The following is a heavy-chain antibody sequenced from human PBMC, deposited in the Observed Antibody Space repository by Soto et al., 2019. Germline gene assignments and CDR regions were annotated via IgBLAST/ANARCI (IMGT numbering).Heavy chain of an antibody. CDR2: INPNGGDT. J-gene: IGHJ4*02. V-gene: IGHV1-46*01. Sequence: ASVKVSYKASGYTFTYYHVHWVRQAPGQGLEWMGIINPNGGDTTYAQKFQGRVTMTRDTSASTVYMEVSGLRSDDTALYYCARAPYSYGLLLYLDFWGQGTLVTVSS. D-gene: IGHD5-18*01. CDR1: GYTFTYYH. CDR3: ARAPYSYGLLLYLDF.